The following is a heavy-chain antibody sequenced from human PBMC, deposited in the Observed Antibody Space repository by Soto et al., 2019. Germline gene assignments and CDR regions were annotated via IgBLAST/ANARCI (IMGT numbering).Heavy chain of an antibody. CDR1: GGSISSYY. J-gene: IGHJ6*02. V-gene: IGHV4-4*07. D-gene: IGHD1-1*01. Sequence: SETLSLTCTVSGGSISSYYWSWIRQPAGKGLEWIGRIYTSGSTNYNPSLKSRVTMSVDTSKNQFSLKLSSVTAADTAVYYCAGNNDNWNDGGMDVWGQGTTVTVSS. CDR2: IYTSGST. CDR3: AGNNDNWNDGGMDV.